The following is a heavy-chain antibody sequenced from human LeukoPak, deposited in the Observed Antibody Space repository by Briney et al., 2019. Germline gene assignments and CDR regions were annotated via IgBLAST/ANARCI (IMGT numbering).Heavy chain of an antibody. Sequence: GGSLRLSCAAPGFTFSSYGMSWVRQAPGKGLEWVSAISGSGGSTYYADSVKGRFTISRDNSKNTLFLQMNTLRVEDTAIYYCVKGDTVTTRPNFDYWGQGTLVTVSS. CDR2: ISGSGGST. CDR3: VKGDTVTTRPNFDY. V-gene: IGHV3-23*01. J-gene: IGHJ4*02. CDR1: GFTFSSYG. D-gene: IGHD4-17*01.